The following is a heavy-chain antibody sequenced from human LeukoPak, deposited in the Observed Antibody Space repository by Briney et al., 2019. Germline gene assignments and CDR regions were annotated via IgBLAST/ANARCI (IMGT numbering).Heavy chain of an antibody. V-gene: IGHV3-21*01. CDR3: ARDGGSITGTTGLFDY. D-gene: IGHD1-7*01. Sequence: PGGSLRLSCAASGFTFSSYSMNWARQAPGKGLEWVSSISSSSSYIYYADSLKGRFTISRDNAKNSLYPQMNSLRAEDTAVYYCARDGGSITGTTGLFDYWGQGTLVTVSS. J-gene: IGHJ4*02. CDR2: ISSSSSYI. CDR1: GFTFSSYS.